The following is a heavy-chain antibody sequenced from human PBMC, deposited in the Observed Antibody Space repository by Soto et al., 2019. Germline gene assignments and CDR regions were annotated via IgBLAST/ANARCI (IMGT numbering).Heavy chain of an antibody. Sequence: QVQLQQWGAGLLKPSETLSLTCAVYGGSFSGYYWSWIRQPPGKGLEWIGEINHSGSTNYNPSLKSRVTISVDTSKNQFSLKLSSVTAADTAVYYCARARAGRANWFDPWGQGTLVTVSS. V-gene: IGHV4-34*01. D-gene: IGHD6-13*01. CDR2: INHSGST. CDR3: ARARAGRANWFDP. J-gene: IGHJ5*02. CDR1: GGSFSGYY.